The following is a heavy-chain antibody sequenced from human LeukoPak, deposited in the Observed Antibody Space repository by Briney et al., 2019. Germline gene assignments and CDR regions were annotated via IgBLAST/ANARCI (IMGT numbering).Heavy chain of an antibody. CDR3: ARTMVRGVIRYYYYMDV. J-gene: IGHJ6*03. D-gene: IGHD3-10*01. CDR2: IYSGGST. V-gene: IGHV3-66*02. Sequence: GGSLRLSCAASGFTVSSNYMSWVRQAPGKGLEWVSVIYSGGSTYYADSVKGRFTISRDNPKNTLYLQMNSLRAEDTAVYYCARTMVRGVIRYYYYMDVWGKGTTVTVSS. CDR1: GFTVSSNY.